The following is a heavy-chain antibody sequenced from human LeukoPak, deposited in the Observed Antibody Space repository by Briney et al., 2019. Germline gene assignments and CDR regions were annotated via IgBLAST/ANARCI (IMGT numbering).Heavy chain of an antibody. J-gene: IGHJ4*02. CDR3: ARGDATSVTRFRPRPYLDY. D-gene: IGHD4-17*01. CDR1: GGSSSGYY. V-gene: IGHV4-34*01. CDR2: INHRGNT. Sequence: SETLSLTCAVYGGSSSGYYWNWMRQPPGEGLEWIGEINHRGNTNYNPSLKSRVTMSVDTSKNQVSLELRSVTAADTAVYYCARGDATSVTRFRPRPYLDYWGQGTLVTVSS.